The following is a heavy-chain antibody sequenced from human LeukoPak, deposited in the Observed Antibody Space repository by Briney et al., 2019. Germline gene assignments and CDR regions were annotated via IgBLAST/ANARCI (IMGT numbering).Heavy chain of an antibody. D-gene: IGHD3-10*01. CDR1: GGSFSGYY. CDR2: INHSGST. V-gene: IGHV4-34*01. CDR3: ARGRHYYGSGSYLDY. Sequence: SETLSLTCAVYGGSFSGYYWSWIRQPPGKGLEWIGEINHSGSTNYNPSLKSRVTISVDTSKNQFFLKLSSVTAADTAVYYCARGRHYYGSGSYLDYWGQGTLVTVSS. J-gene: IGHJ4*02.